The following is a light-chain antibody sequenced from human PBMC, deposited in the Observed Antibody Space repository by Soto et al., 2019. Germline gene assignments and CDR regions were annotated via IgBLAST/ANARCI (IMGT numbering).Light chain of an antibody. CDR1: SSDIGAYEY. Sequence: QAASVSGSPGQSITISCSGTSSDIGAYEYVSWYQQHPGKPPKLMIYNVNNRPSGVSYRFSGSKSGNTASLTISRLQTEDEADYYCLSHTTSRTYVFGPGTKVTVL. V-gene: IGLV2-14*03. J-gene: IGLJ1*01. CDR3: LSHTTSRTYV. CDR2: NVN.